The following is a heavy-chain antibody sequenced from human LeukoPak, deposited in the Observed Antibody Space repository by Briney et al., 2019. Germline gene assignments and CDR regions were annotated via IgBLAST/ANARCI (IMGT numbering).Heavy chain of an antibody. CDR1: GGSISSGSYY. Sequence: ETLSLTCTVSGGSISSGSYYWSWIRQPPGKGLEWVSVIYSGGSTYYADSVKGRFTISRDNSKNTLYLQMNSLRAEDTAVYYCAKDLRSGSYSGYFDYWGQGTLVTVSS. V-gene: IGHV3-53*01. J-gene: IGHJ4*02. CDR3: AKDLRSGSYSGYFDY. D-gene: IGHD1-26*01. CDR2: IYSGGST.